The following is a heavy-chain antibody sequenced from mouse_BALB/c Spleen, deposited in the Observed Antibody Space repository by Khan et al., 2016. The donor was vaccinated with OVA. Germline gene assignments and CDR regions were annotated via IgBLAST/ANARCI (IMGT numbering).Heavy chain of an antibody. D-gene: IGHD2-1*01. CDR3: AKHHYGNYYFNY. J-gene: IGHJ2*01. V-gene: IGHV5-9*02. CDR2: FSSGGSYT. CDR1: GFAFSSYD. Sequence: EVELVESGGGLVKPGGSLKLSCAASGFAFSSYDMSWVRQTPAKRQVWVATFSSGGSYTYYPDSVKGRFTISRDNARNTLYLQMSSLRSEDTALYYCAKHHYGNYYFNYWGQGTTLTVSS.